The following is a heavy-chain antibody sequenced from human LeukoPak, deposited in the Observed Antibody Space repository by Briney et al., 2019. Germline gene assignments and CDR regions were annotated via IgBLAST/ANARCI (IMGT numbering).Heavy chain of an antibody. CDR1: GDSISSYY. CDR3: ARFPGSAEYRHYYYMDV. V-gene: IGHV4-59*01. Sequence: PSETLSLTCTVSGDSISSYYWSWIRQPPGKGLEWIGYIYYSGSTNYNPSLKSRVTISVDTSKNQFSLKLSSVTAADTAVYYCARFPGSAEYRHYYYMDVWGKGTTVTVSS. CDR2: IYYSGST. D-gene: IGHD2-15*01. J-gene: IGHJ6*03.